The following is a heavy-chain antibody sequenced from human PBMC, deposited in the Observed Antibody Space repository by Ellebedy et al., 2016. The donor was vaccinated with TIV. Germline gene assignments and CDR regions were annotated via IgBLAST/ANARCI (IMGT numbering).Heavy chain of an antibody. CDR1: GYTFTTYG. CDR3: ARDRFIVPGTRAYYGMDV. CDR2: INPNKGNP. V-gene: IGHV1-18*04. D-gene: IGHD1-26*01. Sequence: AASVKVSCKASGYTFTTYGVSWVRQAPGHGLEWMGWINPNKGNPIYAQNLQDRLTMTTDASTSTAYMELRSLRSDDTAVYFWARDRFIVPGTRAYYGMDVWGQGTTVTVS. J-gene: IGHJ6*02.